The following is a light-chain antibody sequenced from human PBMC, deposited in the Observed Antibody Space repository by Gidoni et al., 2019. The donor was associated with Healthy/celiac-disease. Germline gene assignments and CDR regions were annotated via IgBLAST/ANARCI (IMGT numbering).Light chain of an antibody. CDR1: QGISSS. V-gene: IGKV1-8*01. CDR3: QQYYSYPLT. CDR2: AAS. Sequence: AIRMTQSPSSISASPGDRLTITCRASQGISSSLAWYQLKPGKAPKLLIYAASTLQSGVPSRFSGSGSGTDFTLTISCLQSEDFATYYCQQYYSYPLTFGGGTKVDIK. J-gene: IGKJ4*01.